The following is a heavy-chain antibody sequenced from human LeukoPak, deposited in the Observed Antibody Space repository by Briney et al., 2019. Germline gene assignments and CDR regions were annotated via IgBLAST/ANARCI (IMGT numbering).Heavy chain of an antibody. CDR2: IYYSGST. Sequence: SETLSLTCTVSDGSISSYYWSWIRQPTGKGLEWIGYIYYSGSTNYNPSLKSRVTISVDTSKNQFSLKLSSVTAADTAVYYCARASRGYCSGGSCYSRFLGFDYWGQGTLVTVSS. J-gene: IGHJ4*02. CDR1: DGSISSYY. CDR3: ARASRGYCSGGSCYSRFLGFDY. D-gene: IGHD2-15*01. V-gene: IGHV4-59*01.